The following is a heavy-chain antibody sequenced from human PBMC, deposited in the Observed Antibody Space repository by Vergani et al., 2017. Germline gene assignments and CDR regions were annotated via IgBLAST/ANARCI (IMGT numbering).Heavy chain of an antibody. CDR1: GGSFTSYH. J-gene: IGHJ6*03. V-gene: IGHV4-34*01. Sequence: QVQLQQWGGGLLKPSETLSLTCVVNGGSFTSYHWTWIRQSPGEGLEWVGDIDHTGRPDYNPSLQSRLTISVDKSRNQFSLTLNSVTAPDTAIYFCARVNTETNGHLYYYYYMDVWGQGTAVTVS. CDR3: ARVNTETNGHLYYYYYMDV. CDR2: IDHTGRP. D-gene: IGHD4-11*01.